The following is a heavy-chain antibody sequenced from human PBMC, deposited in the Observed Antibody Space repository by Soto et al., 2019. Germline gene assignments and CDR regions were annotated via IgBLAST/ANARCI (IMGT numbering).Heavy chain of an antibody. CDR3: ARGYCGGGGGYRRRDAFDV. V-gene: IGHV3-21*01. Sequence: EVQLVESGGGLVMPGGSLRLSCAASGFTFSAYHMNWVRQAPGKGLEWVSSINPTSSHIYYADSERGRFTISRDDSKNSVSLQLNSLRTEDAALYYGARGYCGGGGGYRRRDAFDVWGQGTMVTVSS. CDR2: INPTSSHI. J-gene: IGHJ3*01. CDR1: GFTFSAYH. D-gene: IGHD2-15*01.